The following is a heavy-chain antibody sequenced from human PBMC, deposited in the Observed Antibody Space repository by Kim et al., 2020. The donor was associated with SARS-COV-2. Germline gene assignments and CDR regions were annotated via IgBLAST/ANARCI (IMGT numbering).Heavy chain of an antibody. D-gene: IGHD2-2*01. J-gene: IGHJ6*02. Sequence: GGSLRLSCAASGFTFSDYYMSWIRQAPGKGLEWVSYISSSGSTIYYADSVKGRFTISRDNAKNSLYLQMNSLRAEDTAVYYCARGFYCSSTSCYFAYYYYYGMDVWGQGTPVTVSS. CDR1: GFTFSDYY. CDR2: ISSSGSTI. V-gene: IGHV3-11*01. CDR3: ARGFYCSSTSCYFAYYYYYGMDV.